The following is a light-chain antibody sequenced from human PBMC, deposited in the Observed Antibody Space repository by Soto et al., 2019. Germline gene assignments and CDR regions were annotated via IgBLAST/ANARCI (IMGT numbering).Light chain of an antibody. Sequence: DIQMTQSPSTLSASVGDRVTITFRASQSISSWLAWYQQKPGKAPKLLIYKASSLQSGVPSRFSGSGSGTEFTLTISSLQSEDFAVYYCQHYHGWPITFGQGTRLEIK. V-gene: IGKV1-5*03. CDR3: QHYHGWPIT. CDR1: QSISSW. CDR2: KAS. J-gene: IGKJ5*01.